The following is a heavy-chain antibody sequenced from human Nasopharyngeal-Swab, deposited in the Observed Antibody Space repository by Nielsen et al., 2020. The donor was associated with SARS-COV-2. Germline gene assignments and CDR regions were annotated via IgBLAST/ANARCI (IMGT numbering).Heavy chain of an antibody. CDR3: ARSIAAAGTSSGYYGMDV. CDR2: INHSGGT. Sequence: WIRQPPGKGLEWIGEINHSGGTNYNPSLKSRVTISVDTSKNQFSLKLSSVTAADTAVYYCARSIAAAGTSSGYYGMDVWGQGTTVTVSS. V-gene: IGHV4-34*01. D-gene: IGHD6-13*01. J-gene: IGHJ6*02.